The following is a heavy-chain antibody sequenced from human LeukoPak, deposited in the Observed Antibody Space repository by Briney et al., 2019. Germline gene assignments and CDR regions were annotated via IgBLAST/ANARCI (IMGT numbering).Heavy chain of an antibody. CDR2: IRYDGSNK. D-gene: IGHD3-22*01. J-gene: IGHJ4*02. Sequence: GGSLRLSCVASGFTFSSYGMHWVRQAPGKGLEWVAFIRYDGSNKYYVDSVKGRFTISRDNSKNTLYLQMNSLSAEDTAVYLCAKDGYDSSGYARYWGQGTLVTVSS. CDR3: AKDGYDSSGYARY. V-gene: IGHV3-30*02. CDR1: GFTFSSYG.